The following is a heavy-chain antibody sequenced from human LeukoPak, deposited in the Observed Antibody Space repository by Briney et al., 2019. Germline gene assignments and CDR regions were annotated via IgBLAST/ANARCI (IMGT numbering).Heavy chain of an antibody. CDR3: ARMDDSSGYAFDI. D-gene: IGHD3-22*01. CDR1: GFTFSSYS. V-gene: IGHV3-21*01. CDR2: LFSSSTYK. Sequence: GGSLRLPCAASGFTFSSYSMNWVRQAPGKGLEWVSSLFSSSTYKYYADSVKGRFTISRDNAKNSLYLQMNSLRGEDTAVYYCARMDDSSGYAFDIWGQGTMVTVSS. J-gene: IGHJ3*02.